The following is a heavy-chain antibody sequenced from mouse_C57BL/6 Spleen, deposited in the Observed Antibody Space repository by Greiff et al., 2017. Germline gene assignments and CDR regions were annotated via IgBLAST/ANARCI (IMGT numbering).Heavy chain of an antibody. CDR3: ARTDSKSDAMDY. Sequence: VQLQESGPGLVQPSQSLSITCTVSGFSLTSYGVHWVRQSPGKGLEWLGVIWSGGSTDYNAAFISRLSISKDNSKSQVFFKMNSLQADDTAIYYCARTDSKSDAMDYWGQGTSVTVSS. V-gene: IGHV2-2*01. CDR2: IWSGGST. J-gene: IGHJ4*01. D-gene: IGHD2-5*01. CDR1: GFSLTSYG.